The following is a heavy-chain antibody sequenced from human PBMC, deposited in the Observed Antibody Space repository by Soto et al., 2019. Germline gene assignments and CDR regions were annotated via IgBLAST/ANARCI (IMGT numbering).Heavy chain of an antibody. CDR3: ARHDDMILTKHAFDI. V-gene: IGHV5-10-1*01. D-gene: IGHD3-22*01. CDR2: IDPSDSYT. CDR1: GYSFTSYW. Sequence: GESLKISCKGSGYSFTSYWISWVRQMPGKGLEWMGRIDPSDSYTNYSPSFQGHVTISADKSISTAYLQWSSLKASDTAMYYCARHDDMILTKHAFDIWGQGTMVTVSS. J-gene: IGHJ3*02.